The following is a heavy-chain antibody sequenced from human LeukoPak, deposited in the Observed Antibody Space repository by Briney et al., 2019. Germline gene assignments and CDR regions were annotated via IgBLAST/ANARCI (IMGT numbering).Heavy chain of an antibody. D-gene: IGHD2-15*01. CDR2: IYTSGST. CDR3: ARGAPCSGGSCYSGGGTY. CDR1: GGSISSYY. J-gene: IGHJ4*02. V-gene: IGHV4-4*07. Sequence: PSETLSLTCTVSGGSISSYYWSWIRQPAGKGLERIGRIYTSGSTNYNPSLKSRVTMSVDTSKNQFSLKLSSVTAADTAVYYCARGAPCSGGSCYSGGGTYWGQGTLVTVSS.